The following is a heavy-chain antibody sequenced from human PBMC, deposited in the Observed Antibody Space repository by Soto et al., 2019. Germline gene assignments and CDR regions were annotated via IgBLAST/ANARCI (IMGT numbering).Heavy chain of an antibody. V-gene: IGHV3-7*04. J-gene: IGHJ6*02. CDR1: GVTFGHVR. Sequence: PGGSLRLSCAASGVTFGHVRISWVRQAPGKGLEWVANIKQDGSEKYYVDSVKGRFTISRDNAKNSLYLQMNSLRAEDTAVYYCARFYYDSSGYLTSPYYYYYGMDVWGQGTTVTVSS. D-gene: IGHD3-22*01. CDR3: ARFYYDSSGYLTSPYYYYYGMDV. CDR2: IKQDGSEK.